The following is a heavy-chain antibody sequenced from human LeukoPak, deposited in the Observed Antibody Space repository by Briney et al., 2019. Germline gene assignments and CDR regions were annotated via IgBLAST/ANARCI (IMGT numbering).Heavy chain of an antibody. CDR1: GYNFTSYA. CDR2: INAGNGNT. V-gene: IGHV1-3*01. J-gene: IGHJ5*02. CDR3: AREDSSGWYRGGFDP. Sequence: ASVNVSCKASGYNFTSYAMHWVRQASGQRLEWMGWINAGNGNTKYSQKFQGRVTITRDTSASTAYMELSSLRSEDTAVYCCAREDSSGWYRGGFDPWGQGTLVTVSS. D-gene: IGHD6-19*01.